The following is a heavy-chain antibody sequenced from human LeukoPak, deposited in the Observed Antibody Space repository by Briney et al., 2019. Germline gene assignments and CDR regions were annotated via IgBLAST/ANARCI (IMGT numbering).Heavy chain of an antibody. J-gene: IGHJ3*02. Sequence: GGSLRLSCAASGFTFSSYWMHWVRQAPGKGLVWVSRINSDGGSTSYADSVKGRFTISRDNAKNTLYLQMNSLRAEDTAVYYCARPTSYCSGVSCYHYDAFDIWGQGTMVTVSS. CDR1: GFTFSSYW. CDR3: ARPTSYCSGVSCYHYDAFDI. D-gene: IGHD2-15*01. V-gene: IGHV3-74*01. CDR2: INSDGGST.